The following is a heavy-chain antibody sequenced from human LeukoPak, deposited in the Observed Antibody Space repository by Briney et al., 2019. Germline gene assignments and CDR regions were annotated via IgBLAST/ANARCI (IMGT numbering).Heavy chain of an antibody. CDR2: IRYDGSNK. CDR1: GCTFSSYG. D-gene: IGHD2-21*01. V-gene: IGHV3-30*02. Sequence: PGGSLRLSCAASGCTFSSYGMHWVRQAPGKGLEWVALIRYDGSNKYYADSVKGRFTISRDNSKNTLYLQMNSLRAEDTAVYYCAKRAVGRKNCGGDCYSEDWGQGTLVTVSS. J-gene: IGHJ4*02. CDR3: AKRAVGRKNCGGDCYSED.